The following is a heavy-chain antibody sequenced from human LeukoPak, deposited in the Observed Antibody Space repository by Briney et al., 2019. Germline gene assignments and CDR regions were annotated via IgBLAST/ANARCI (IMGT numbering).Heavy chain of an antibody. CDR3: ARDLTYGSGKEPAYYFDY. J-gene: IGHJ4*02. CDR1: GGTFSSYA. V-gene: IGHV1-69*13. Sequence: SVKVSCKASGGTFSSYAISWVRQAPGQGLEWMGGIIPIFGTANYAQKFQGRVTITADESTSTAYMELSSLRSEDTAVYYCARDLTYGSGKEPAYYFDYWGQGTLVTVSS. CDR2: IIPIFGTA. D-gene: IGHD3-10*01.